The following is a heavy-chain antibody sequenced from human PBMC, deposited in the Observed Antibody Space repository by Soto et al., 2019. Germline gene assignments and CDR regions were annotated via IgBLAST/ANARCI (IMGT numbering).Heavy chain of an antibody. D-gene: IGHD4-4*01. CDR1: GYTFTSYG. CDR2: ISAYNGNT. V-gene: IGHV1-18*04. Sequence: QVQLVQSGAEVKKPGASVKVSCKASGYTFTSYGISWVRQAPGQGLEWMGWISAYNGNTNYAQKFQGWVTMTRDTSISTAYMELSRLRSDDTAVYYCARDKDPMTTVTTGWFDPWGQGTLVTVSS. CDR3: ARDKDPMTTVTTGWFDP. J-gene: IGHJ5*02.